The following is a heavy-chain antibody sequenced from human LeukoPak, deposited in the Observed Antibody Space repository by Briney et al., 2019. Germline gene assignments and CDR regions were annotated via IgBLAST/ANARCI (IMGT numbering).Heavy chain of an antibody. V-gene: IGHV4-34*01. CDR2: INHSGST. D-gene: IGHD3-10*01. Sequence: PSETLSLTCAVYGGSFSGYYWSWIRQPPGKGLEWIGEINHSGSTNYNPSLKSRVTISVDTSKNQFSLKLSSVTAADTAVYYCARSYGSGSYHDYWGQGTLVTVSS. CDR3: ARSYGSGSYHDY. CDR1: GGSFSGYY. J-gene: IGHJ4*02.